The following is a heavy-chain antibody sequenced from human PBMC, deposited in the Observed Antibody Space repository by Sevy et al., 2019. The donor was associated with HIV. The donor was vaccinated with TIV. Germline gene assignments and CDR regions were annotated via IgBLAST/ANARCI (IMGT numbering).Heavy chain of an antibody. CDR1: GDSVSSNSAA. V-gene: IGHV6-1*01. J-gene: IGHJ3*02. CDR3: ATEGNYYTNSGDAFDI. D-gene: IGHD3-22*01. CDR2: TYYRSKWSN. Sequence: SQTLSLTCAISGDSVSSNSAAWNWIRQSPSRGLEWLGRTYYRSKWSNDYAVSVKSRITINPDTSKNQFSLQLNSVTPEDTAVYYCATEGNYYTNSGDAFDIWGQGTMVTVSS.